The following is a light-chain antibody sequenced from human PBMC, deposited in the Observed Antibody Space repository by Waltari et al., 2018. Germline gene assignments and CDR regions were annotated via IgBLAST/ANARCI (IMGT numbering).Light chain of an antibody. CDR3: QHYRSLPVT. V-gene: IGKV3-20*01. J-gene: IGKJ1*01. CDR1: DSVRRA. Sequence: EIVLTQSPGTLSLSPGERATLSCRASDSVRRALAWYQQRPGQAPRLLIYDASSRATSIPDRFSGSVSGTDFSLTISRLEPEDFALYYCQHYRSLPVTFGQGTKVEIK. CDR2: DAS.